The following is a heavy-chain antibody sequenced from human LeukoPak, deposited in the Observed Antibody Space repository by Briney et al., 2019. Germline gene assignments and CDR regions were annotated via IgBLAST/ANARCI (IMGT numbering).Heavy chain of an antibody. J-gene: IGHJ4*02. CDR3: ARVGHYGDYFDY. D-gene: IGHD4-17*01. V-gene: IGHV1-46*01. CDR1: GYTFTSYY. Sequence: EASVKVSCKASGYTFTSYYMHWVRQAPGQGLEWMGLINPSGGTTRYAQKFQGRVTMIRDLSTSTDYMELSSLRSDDTAVYYCARVGHYGDYFDYWGQGTLVTVSS. CDR2: INPSGGTT.